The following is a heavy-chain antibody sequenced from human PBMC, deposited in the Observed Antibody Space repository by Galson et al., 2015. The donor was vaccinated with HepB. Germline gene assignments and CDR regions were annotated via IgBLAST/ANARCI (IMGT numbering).Heavy chain of an antibody. V-gene: IGHV3-15*01. D-gene: IGHD5-12*01. CDR3: TTGVAIVATGDYFDY. Sequence: SLRLSCAASGFTFSNAWMSWVRQAPGKGLEWVGRIKSKTDGGTTDYAAPVKGRFTISRDDSKNTLYLQRNSLKTEDTAVYYCTTGVAIVATGDYFDYWGQGTLVTVSS. J-gene: IGHJ4*02. CDR2: IKSKTDGGTT. CDR1: GFTFSNAW.